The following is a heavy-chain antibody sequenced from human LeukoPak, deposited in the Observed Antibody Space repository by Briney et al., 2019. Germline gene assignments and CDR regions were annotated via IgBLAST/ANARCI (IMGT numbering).Heavy chain of an antibody. J-gene: IGHJ4*02. Sequence: LPGGSLRLSCAASGFTFSSYWMSWVRQAPGKGLEWVANIKQDGSEKYYVDSVKGRFTISRDNAKNSLYLQMNSLRAEDTAVYYCAKDPGVVVSAPDYWGQGTLVTVSS. CDR1: GFTFSSYW. D-gene: IGHD2-2*01. CDR2: IKQDGSEK. V-gene: IGHV3-7*01. CDR3: AKDPGVVVSAPDY.